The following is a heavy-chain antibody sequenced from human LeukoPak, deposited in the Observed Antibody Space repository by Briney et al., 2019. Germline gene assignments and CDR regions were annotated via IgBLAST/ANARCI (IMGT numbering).Heavy chain of an antibody. CDR2: STGIGYST. V-gene: IGHV3-23*01. J-gene: IGHJ3*02. Sequence: PGRSLRLSCAASEFTFSNYAMSWVRQAPGKGLEWVSGSTGIGYSTYYADSVKGRFTFSRDNSKNTLYLQMHSQIAEHTAVFLCVKGVRIGVTSAFNIWGQGTMVTVSS. CDR1: EFTFSNYA. CDR3: VKGVRIGVTSAFNI. D-gene: IGHD1-26*01.